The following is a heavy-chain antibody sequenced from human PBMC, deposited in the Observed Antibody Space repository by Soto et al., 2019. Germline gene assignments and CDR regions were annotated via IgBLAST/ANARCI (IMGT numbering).Heavy chain of an antibody. J-gene: IGHJ4*02. CDR1: GGSISSRSYY. CDR3: ARHSYYYDSSGYPYYFDY. CDR2: IYYSGST. Sequence: PSETLSLTCTVSGGSISSRSYYWGWIRQPPGKGLEWIGSIYYSGSTYYNPSLKSRVTISVDTSKNQFSLKLSSVTAADTAVYYCARHSYYYDSSGYPYYFDYWGQGTLVTVSS. V-gene: IGHV4-39*01. D-gene: IGHD3-22*01.